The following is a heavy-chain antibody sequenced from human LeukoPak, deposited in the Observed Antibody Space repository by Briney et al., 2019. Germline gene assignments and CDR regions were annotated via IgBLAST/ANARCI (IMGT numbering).Heavy chain of an antibody. CDR3: ARFSPPPT. J-gene: IGHJ4*02. CDR1: GFTFINYA. V-gene: IGHV3-23*01. CDR2: VTGSGRDT. Sequence: GASLRLSCAASGFTFINYAMNWVRQAPGRGLEWVSSVTGSGRDTYHADSVKGRFTVSRDNSKNTLYLQMNSLRVEDTAVYYCARFSPPPTWGQGTLVTVSS. D-gene: IGHD3-3*01.